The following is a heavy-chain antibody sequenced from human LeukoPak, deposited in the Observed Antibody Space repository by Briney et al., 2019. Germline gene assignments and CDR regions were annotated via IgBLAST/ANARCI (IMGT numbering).Heavy chain of an antibody. CDR3: ANEYSKGDV. J-gene: IGHJ3*01. Sequence: GGSLRLSCAASGFTFPNYVMSWVRQAPGKGLEWVSGISGSGGNTYYADSVKGRFTISRDNSKNTLYLQMNSLRAEDAAVYYCANEYSKGDVWGQGTMVTVSS. D-gene: IGHD4-11*01. V-gene: IGHV3-23*01. CDR1: GFTFPNYV. CDR2: ISGSGGNT.